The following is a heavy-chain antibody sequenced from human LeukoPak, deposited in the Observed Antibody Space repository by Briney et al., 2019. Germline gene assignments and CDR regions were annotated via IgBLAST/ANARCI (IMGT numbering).Heavy chain of an antibody. Sequence: SETLSLTCAVYGGSFSGYYWSWIRQPPGKGLEWIGEINHSGSTNYNPSLKSRVTISVDTSKNQFSLKLSSVTAADTAVYYCAGNGRFLNWFDPWGQGTLVTVSS. D-gene: IGHD1-1*01. CDR3: AGNGRFLNWFDP. CDR2: INHSGST. J-gene: IGHJ5*02. V-gene: IGHV4-34*01. CDR1: GGSFSGYY.